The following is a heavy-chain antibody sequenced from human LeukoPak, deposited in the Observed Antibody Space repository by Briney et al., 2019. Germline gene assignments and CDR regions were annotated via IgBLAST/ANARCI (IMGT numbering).Heavy chain of an antibody. Sequence: PSETLSLTCAVYGGSFSGYYWSWIRQPPGKGLEWIGEINHSGSTNYNPSLKSRVTISVDTPKNQFSLKLSSVTAADTAVYYCARHRGAAAGTGYFDYWGQGTLVTVSS. D-gene: IGHD6-13*01. CDR2: INHSGST. J-gene: IGHJ4*02. CDR1: GGSFSGYY. CDR3: ARHRGAAAGTGYFDY. V-gene: IGHV4-34*01.